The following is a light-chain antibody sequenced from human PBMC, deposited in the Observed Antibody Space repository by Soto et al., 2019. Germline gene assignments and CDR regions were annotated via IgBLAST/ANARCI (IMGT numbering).Light chain of an antibody. CDR3: QQYGSSHT. CDR1: QSVSSSY. V-gene: IGKV3-20*01. J-gene: IGKJ2*01. CDR2: GAS. Sequence: EIVLTQSPGTLSLSPGERATLSCRASQSVSSSYLAWYQQKPGQAPRLLIYGASSRATGIPDRFSGSGSGTDFTLTISRLEPEDLAEYYCQQYGSSHTFGQGTKLEIK.